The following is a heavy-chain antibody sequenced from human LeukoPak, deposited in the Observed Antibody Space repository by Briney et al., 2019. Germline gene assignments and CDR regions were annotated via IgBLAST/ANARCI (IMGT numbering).Heavy chain of an antibody. J-gene: IGHJ5*02. CDR2: IYYSGST. CDR3: ARIAVAGTDWFDP. CDR1: GGSISSYY. V-gene: IGHV4-59*01. D-gene: IGHD6-19*01. Sequence: SETLSLTCTVSGGSISSYYWSWIRQPPGKGLEWIGYIYYSGSTNYNPSLKSRVTISVDTSKNRFSLKLSSVTAADTAVYYCARIAVAGTDWFDPWGQGTLVTVSS.